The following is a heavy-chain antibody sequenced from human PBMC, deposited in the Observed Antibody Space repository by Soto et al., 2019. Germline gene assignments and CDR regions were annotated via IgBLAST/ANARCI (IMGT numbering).Heavy chain of an antibody. CDR1: GFTFSSYA. CDR2: ISGSGGST. V-gene: IGHV3-23*01. J-gene: IGHJ5*02. D-gene: IGHD6-19*01. CDR3: AKSEYSSGWYEVFDP. Sequence: EVQLLESGGGLVQPGGSLRLSCAAYGFTFSSYAMSWVRQAPGKGMEWVSAISGSGGSTYYADYVKGRFTISRDNSKSTMYLQMNSLRAEDTAVYYCAKSEYSSGWYEVFDPWGQGTLVTVSS.